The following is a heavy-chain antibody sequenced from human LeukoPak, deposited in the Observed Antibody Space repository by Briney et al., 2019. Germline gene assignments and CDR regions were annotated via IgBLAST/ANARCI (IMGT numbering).Heavy chain of an antibody. CDR2: IYYSGST. V-gene: IGHV4-59*01. D-gene: IGHD3-16*02. CDR3: ARRDNSLYPRASYYFDY. J-gene: IGHJ4*02. Sequence: SETLSLTCTVSGGSISSYYWSWIRQPPGKGLEWIGYIYYSGSTNYNPSLKSRVTISVDTSKNQFSLKLSSVTAADTAVYYCARRDNSLYPRASYYFDYWGQGTLVTVSS. CDR1: GGSISSYY.